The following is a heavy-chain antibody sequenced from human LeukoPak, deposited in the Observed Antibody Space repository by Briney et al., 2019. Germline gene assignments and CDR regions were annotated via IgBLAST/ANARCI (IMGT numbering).Heavy chain of an antibody. V-gene: IGHV4-34*01. D-gene: IGHD6-19*01. J-gene: IGHJ4*02. CDR1: GGSFSGYY. CDR3: ARGVYKNGYSSGWNRGNIWGYYFDY. Sequence: PSETLSLTCAVYGGSFSGYYWSWIRQPPGKGLEWIGEINHSGRTNYNPSLKSRVTISVDTSKNQFSLKLSSVTAADTAVYYCARGVYKNGYSSGWNRGNIWGYYFDYWGQGTLVTVSS. CDR2: INHSGRT.